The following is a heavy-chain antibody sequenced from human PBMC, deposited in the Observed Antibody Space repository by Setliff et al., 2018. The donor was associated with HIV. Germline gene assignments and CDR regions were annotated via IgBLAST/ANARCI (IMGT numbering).Heavy chain of an antibody. J-gene: IGHJ4*02. CDR1: GGSISSSSYY. CDR3: AREHLYYNFWGGSHGSPDFNY. V-gene: IGHV4-39*07. D-gene: IGHD3-3*01. Sequence: SETLSLTCTVSGGSISSSSYYWGWIRQPPGKGLEWIGRIHTSGDSDFNPSLKSRVTMSVDTSKNQISLKVNSVTATDTALYFCAREHLYYNFWGGSHGSPDFNYWGQGTLVTVSS. CDR2: IHTSGDS.